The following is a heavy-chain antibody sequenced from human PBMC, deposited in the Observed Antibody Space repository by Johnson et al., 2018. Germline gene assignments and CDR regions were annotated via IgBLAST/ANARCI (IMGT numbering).Heavy chain of an antibody. Sequence: EVQLLESGGGLVQPGRSLRLSCAASGFTFDDYAMHWVRQAPGKGLEWVSGISWNRGRIGYADSVKGRFTISRANAKNSLYLQMTGLRAEDTAVYYCAKEIGEVADAPRGMDVGGQGTAVTVSS. CDR1: GFTFDDYA. CDR2: ISWNRGRI. D-gene: IGHD6-19*01. J-gene: IGHJ6*02. V-gene: IGHV3-9*01. CDR3: AKEIGEVADAPRGMDV.